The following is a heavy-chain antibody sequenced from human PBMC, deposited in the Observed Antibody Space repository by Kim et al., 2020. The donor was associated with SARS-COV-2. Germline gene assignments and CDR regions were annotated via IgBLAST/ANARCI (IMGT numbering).Heavy chain of an antibody. Sequence: ASVKVSCKTSGYTFTKYSIQWVRQAPGQRPEWLGWINAVTGHTKFSQKFQGRITITMDTSASTAYMELISLRSEDTAVYHCAREGRIVIAAPTPCAASGLDAWGQGTTVTVSS. CDR3: AREGRIVIAAPTPCAASGLDA. J-gene: IGHJ6*02. CDR2: INAVTGHT. V-gene: IGHV1-3*01. CDR1: GYTFTKYS. D-gene: IGHD2-15*01.